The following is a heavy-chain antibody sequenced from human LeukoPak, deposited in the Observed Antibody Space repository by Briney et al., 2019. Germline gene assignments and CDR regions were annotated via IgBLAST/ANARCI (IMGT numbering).Heavy chain of an antibody. CDR3: ARQVGLAMAGRSSDY. CDR2: IYPGDSDT. Sequence: RGESLKISCKGSGYSFTTYWIGWVRQMPGKGLEWMGIIYPGDSDTRYSPSFQGQVTISADKSISTAYLQWSSLKASDTAMYYCARQVGLAMAGRSSDYWGQGTLVTVSS. D-gene: IGHD6-19*01. CDR1: GYSFTTYW. J-gene: IGHJ4*02. V-gene: IGHV5-51*01.